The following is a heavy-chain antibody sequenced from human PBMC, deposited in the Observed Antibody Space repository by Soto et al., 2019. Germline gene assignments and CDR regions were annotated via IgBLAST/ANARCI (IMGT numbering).Heavy chain of an antibody. J-gene: IGHJ6*01. Sequence: ASVKVSCKASGYTFTSYYMHLVRQAPGQGLEWMGIINPSGGSTSYAQKFQGRVTMTRDTSTSTVYMELSSLRSEDTAVYYCARDYTAMVSYYYYYGMEVWGQGTTVTVSS. CDR1: GYTFTSYY. CDR3: ARDYTAMVSYYYYYGMEV. V-gene: IGHV1-46*01. CDR2: INPSGGST. D-gene: IGHD5-18*01.